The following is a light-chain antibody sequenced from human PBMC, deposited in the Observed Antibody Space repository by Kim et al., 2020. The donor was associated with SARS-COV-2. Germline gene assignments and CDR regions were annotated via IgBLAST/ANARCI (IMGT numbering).Light chain of an antibody. V-gene: IGLV1-51*01. Sequence: PGQKVTIACSGSSSNIGNNYVSWYQQLPGTAPKLLIYVNNKRPSGIPDRFSGSKSGTSATLGITGLQTGDEADYYCGTWDSSLSAGVFGGGTQLTVL. J-gene: IGLJ3*02. CDR1: SSNIGNNY. CDR2: VNN. CDR3: GTWDSSLSAGV.